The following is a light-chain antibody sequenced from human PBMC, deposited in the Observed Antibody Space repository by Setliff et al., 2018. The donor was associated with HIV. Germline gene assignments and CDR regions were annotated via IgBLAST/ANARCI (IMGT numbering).Light chain of an antibody. V-gene: IGLV2-14*03. J-gene: IGLJ2*01. CDR2: DVS. CDR1: SSDVGGYIY. CDR3: SSYTSNSRVV. Sequence: QSALTQPRSVSGSPGQSVTISCTGTSSDVGGYIYVSWYQQHPGRAPKLMIYDVSYRPSGVSNRFSGSKSGNTASLTISGLQAEDEADYYCSSYTSNSRVVFGGGTKVTVL.